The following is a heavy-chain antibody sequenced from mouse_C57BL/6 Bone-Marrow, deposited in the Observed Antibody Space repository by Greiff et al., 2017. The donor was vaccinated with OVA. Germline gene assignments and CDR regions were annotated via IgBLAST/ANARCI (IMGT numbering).Heavy chain of an antibody. CDR2: ISSGGDYI. D-gene: IGHD1-1*01. J-gene: IGHJ4*01. V-gene: IGHV5-9-1*02. Sequence: EVKVEESGEGLVKPGGSLKLSCAASGFTFSSYAMSWVRQTPEKRLEWVAYISSGGDYIYYADTVKGRFTISRDNARNTLYLQMSSLKSEDTAMYYCTRDRSYGAMDYWGQGTSVTVSS. CDR1: GFTFSSYA. CDR3: TRDRSYGAMDY.